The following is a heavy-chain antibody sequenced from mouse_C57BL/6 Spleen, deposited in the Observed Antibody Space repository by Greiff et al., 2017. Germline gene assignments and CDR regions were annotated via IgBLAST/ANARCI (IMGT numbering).Heavy chain of an antibody. D-gene: IGHD2-5*01. Sequence: QVQLQQPGAELVRPGTSVKLSCKASGYTFTSYWMHWVKQRPGQGLEWIGVIDPSDSYTNYNQKFKDKATLTVDKSSSTAYMQLSSLTSEDSAVYYCARAYYSNSYYFDYWGQGTTLTVSS. V-gene: IGHV1-59*01. CDR3: ARAYYSNSYYFDY. CDR1: GYTFTSYW. J-gene: IGHJ2*01. CDR2: IDPSDSYT.